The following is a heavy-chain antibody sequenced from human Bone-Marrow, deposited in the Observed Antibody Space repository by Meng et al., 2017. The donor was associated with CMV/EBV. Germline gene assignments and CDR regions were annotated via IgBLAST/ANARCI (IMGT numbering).Heavy chain of an antibody. D-gene: IGHD2-2*01. CDR1: GFTFSSYG. Sequence: GESLKISCAASGFTFSSYGMHWVRQAPGKGLEWVSFIRYDGSNKYYEDSVKGRFTISRDNSKNTLYLQMKSLRAEETAVYYCAKEFRDCSSTRCWGQGTLVTVSS. CDR3: AKEFRDCSSTRC. CDR2: IRYDGSNK. J-gene: IGHJ4*02. V-gene: IGHV3-30*02.